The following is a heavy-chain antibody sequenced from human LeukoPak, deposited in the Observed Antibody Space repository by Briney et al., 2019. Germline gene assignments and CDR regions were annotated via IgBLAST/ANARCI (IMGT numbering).Heavy chain of an antibody. J-gene: IGHJ6*03. CDR3: ARGLGWDYYYYYYMDV. Sequence: ASVKVSCKASGYTFTSYGISWVRQAPGQGLEWMGWISAYNGNTNYAQKLQGRVTMTTDTSTSTAYMELSSLRSEDTAVYYCARGLGWDYYYYYYMDVWGKGTTVTVSS. CDR2: ISAYNGNT. CDR1: GYTFTSYG. D-gene: IGHD3-16*01. V-gene: IGHV1-18*01.